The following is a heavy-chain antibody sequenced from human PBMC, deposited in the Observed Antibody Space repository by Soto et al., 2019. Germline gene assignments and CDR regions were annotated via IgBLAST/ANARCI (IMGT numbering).Heavy chain of an antibody. CDR3: AREVQYWKAFDY. J-gene: IGHJ4*02. Sequence: GASVKVSCKASGGTFSSYAISWVRQAPGQGLEWMGGIIPIFGTANYAQKFQGRVTITADESTSTAYMELSSLRSEDTAVYYCAREVQYWKAFDYWGQGTLVTVSS. D-gene: IGHD1-1*01. CDR2: IIPIFGTA. V-gene: IGHV1-69*13. CDR1: GGTFSSYA.